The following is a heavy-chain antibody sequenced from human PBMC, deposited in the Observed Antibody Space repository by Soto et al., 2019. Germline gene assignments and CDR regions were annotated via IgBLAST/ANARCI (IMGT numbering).Heavy chain of an antibody. CDR2: INAGNGNT. J-gene: IGHJ5*02. CDR1: GYTFTSYA. CDR3: ARSYYDFWSGTGGLNNWFDP. D-gene: IGHD3-3*01. Sequence: QVQLVQSGAEVKKPGASVKVSCKASGYTFTSYAMHWVRQAPGQRLEWMGWINAGNGNTKYSQKFQGRVTITRDTSASTAYMELSSLRSEDTAVYYCARSYYDFWSGTGGLNNWFDPWGQGTLVTVSS. V-gene: IGHV1-3*01.